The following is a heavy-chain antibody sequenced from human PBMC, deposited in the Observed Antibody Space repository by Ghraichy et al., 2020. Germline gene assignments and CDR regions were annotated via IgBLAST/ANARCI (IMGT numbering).Heavy chain of an antibody. V-gene: IGHV3-15*01. CDR3: TTPWVPSPSGSSADY. CDR1: GFTFSNAW. J-gene: IGHJ4*02. Sequence: GGSLRLSCAASGFTFSNAWMSWVRQAPGKGLEWVGRIKSKTDGGTADYAAPVKGRFTISRDDSKDTLYLQMNSLTTEDTAVYYCTTPWVPSPSGSSADYWGQGAWSPSPQ. CDR2: IKSKTDGGTA. D-gene: IGHD1-26*01.